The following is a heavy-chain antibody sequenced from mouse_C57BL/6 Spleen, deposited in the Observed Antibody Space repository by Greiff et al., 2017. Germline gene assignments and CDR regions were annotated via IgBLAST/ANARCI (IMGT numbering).Heavy chain of an antibody. J-gene: IGHJ4*01. CDR2: ISSGGSYT. D-gene: IGHD1-1*01. Sequence: EVMLVESGGDLVKPGGSLTLSCAASGFTFSSYGLSWVRQTPDKRLAWVATISSGGSYTYYPDSVKGRCTISRDNAKNTLYLQMSSLKSEDTAMYYCARWDGLRGYAMDYWGQGTSVTVSS. V-gene: IGHV5-6*02. CDR1: GFTFSSYG. CDR3: ARWDGLRGYAMDY.